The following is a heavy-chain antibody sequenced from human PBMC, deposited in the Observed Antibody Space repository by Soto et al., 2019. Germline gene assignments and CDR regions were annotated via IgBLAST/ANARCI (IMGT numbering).Heavy chain of an antibody. J-gene: IGHJ4*02. Sequence: QVQLQESGPGLVKPSGTLSLTCAVSGGSISSSNWWSWVRQPPGKGLEWIGEIYHSGSTNYNPSLESRVTISVDKSKNQFSLKLSSVTAADTAVYYCARIALFDSSGYYSLDYWGQGTLVTVSS. CDR1: GGSISSSNW. D-gene: IGHD3-22*01. CDR2: IYHSGST. V-gene: IGHV4-4*02. CDR3: ARIALFDSSGYYSLDY.